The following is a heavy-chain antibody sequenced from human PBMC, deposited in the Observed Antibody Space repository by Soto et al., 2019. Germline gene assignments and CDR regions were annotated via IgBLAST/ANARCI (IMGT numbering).Heavy chain of an antibody. J-gene: IGHJ4*02. CDR2: INHSGST. CDR1: GGSFSGYY. CDR3: ARALIATSPMIVVVTLDY. V-gene: IGHV4-34*01. Sequence: SETLSLTCAVDGGSFSGYYWSWIRQPPGKGLEWIGEINHSGSTNYNPSLKSRGTISVDTSKNQFSLKLSSVTAADTAVYYCARALIATSPMIVVVTLDYWGQGTLGTVSS. D-gene: IGHD3-22*01.